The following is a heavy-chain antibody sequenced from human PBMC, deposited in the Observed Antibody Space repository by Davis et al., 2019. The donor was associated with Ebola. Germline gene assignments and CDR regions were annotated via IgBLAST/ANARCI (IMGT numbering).Heavy chain of an antibody. J-gene: IGHJ4*02. Sequence: GESLKISCAASGFTFSSSWMTWVRQAPEKGLEWVATIKADRSAKYYVDSVKGRFTISRDNVKNSLYLQMDSLRAEDTAVYYCARWASVGYWGQETLVTVSS. D-gene: IGHD1-26*01. V-gene: IGHV3-7*01. CDR2: IKADRSAK. CDR1: GFTFSSSW. CDR3: ARWASVGY.